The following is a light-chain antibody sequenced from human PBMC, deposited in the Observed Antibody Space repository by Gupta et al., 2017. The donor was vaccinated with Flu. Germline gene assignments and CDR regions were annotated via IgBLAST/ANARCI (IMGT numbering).Light chain of an antibody. Sequence: DIVLTQSPGTLSLSPGERATLSCRASQSVNNNLLPWYQQKPGQAPRLLIYGASSRATGIPDRFSGSGSGTDFTLTIRRLEPEDFAVYYCQQYGISGYTFGQGTKLEIK. CDR3: QQYGISGYT. CDR2: GAS. J-gene: IGKJ2*01. V-gene: IGKV3-20*01. CDR1: QSVNNNL.